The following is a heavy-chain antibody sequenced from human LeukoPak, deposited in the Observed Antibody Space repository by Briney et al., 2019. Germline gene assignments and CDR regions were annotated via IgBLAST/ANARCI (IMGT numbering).Heavy chain of an antibody. D-gene: IGHD3-22*01. J-gene: IGHJ4*02. V-gene: IGHV3-20*04. Sequence: GGSLRLSCAASGFTFDDYGMSWVRQAPGKGLEWVSGINWNGGSTGYADSVKGRFTISRDNAKNSLYLQMNSLRAEDTAVYYCARDRFYDSSGYQTLFDYWGQGTLVTVSS. CDR3: ARDRFYDSSGYQTLFDY. CDR1: GFTFDDYG. CDR2: INWNGGST.